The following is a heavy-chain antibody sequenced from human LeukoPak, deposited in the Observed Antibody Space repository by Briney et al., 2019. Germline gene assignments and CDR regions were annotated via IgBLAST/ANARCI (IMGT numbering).Heavy chain of an antibody. Sequence: ASVKVSCKVSGYTLTELSMHWVRQAPGQGLEWMGGIIPIFGTANYAQKFQGRVTITADESTSTAYMELSSLRSEDTAVYYCASQHSSGWPWGQGTLVTVSS. CDR2: IIPIFGTA. CDR3: ASQHSSGWP. J-gene: IGHJ4*02. D-gene: IGHD6-19*01. V-gene: IGHV1-69*13. CDR1: GYTLTELS.